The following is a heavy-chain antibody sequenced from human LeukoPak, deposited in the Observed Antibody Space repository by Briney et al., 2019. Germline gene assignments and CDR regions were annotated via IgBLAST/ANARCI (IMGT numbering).Heavy chain of an antibody. Sequence: SETLSLTCTVSGGSISSSSYYWSWIRQPPGKGLEWIGYIYYSGSTNYNPSLKSRVTISVDTSKNQFSLKLSSVTAADTAVYYCARVSLYYYDSSGYYYFDYWGQGTLVTVSS. D-gene: IGHD3-22*01. V-gene: IGHV4-61*01. CDR3: ARVSLYYYDSSGYYYFDY. J-gene: IGHJ4*02. CDR2: IYYSGST. CDR1: GGSISSSSYY.